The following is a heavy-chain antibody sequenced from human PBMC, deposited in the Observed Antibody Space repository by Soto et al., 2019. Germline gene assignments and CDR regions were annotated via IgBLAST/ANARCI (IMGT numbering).Heavy chain of an antibody. CDR2: ITPSRGST. V-gene: IGHV1-46*02. Sequence: QVQLVQSGAEVRKPGASVKVSCKASGYTFNNYFMHWVRQAPAQGLEWMVVITPSRGSTTYAQRFQGRLTMTRDTSTGTVDMELRSLRSEDTAVYFCARDLVPIWNYVGLAPGAQHWFDPWGQGTLVTVSS. D-gene: IGHD1-7*01. CDR1: GYTFNNYF. J-gene: IGHJ5*02. CDR3: ARDLVPIWNYVGLAPGAQHWFDP.